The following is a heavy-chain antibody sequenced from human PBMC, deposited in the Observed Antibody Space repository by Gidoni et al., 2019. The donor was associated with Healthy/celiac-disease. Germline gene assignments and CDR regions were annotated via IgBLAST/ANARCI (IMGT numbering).Heavy chain of an antibody. CDR3: ARETGIAARRARPNNWFDP. CDR1: GDSVSRNSAA. Sequence: QVQLQQSGPGLVKPSQTLSLTCAISGDSVSRNSAAWNWIRQSPSRGLEWLGRTYYRSKWYNDYAVSVKSRITINPDTSKNQFSLQLNSVTPEDTAVYYCARETGIAARRARPNNWFDPWGQGTLVTVSS. J-gene: IGHJ5*02. CDR2: TYYRSKWYN. D-gene: IGHD6-6*01. V-gene: IGHV6-1*01.